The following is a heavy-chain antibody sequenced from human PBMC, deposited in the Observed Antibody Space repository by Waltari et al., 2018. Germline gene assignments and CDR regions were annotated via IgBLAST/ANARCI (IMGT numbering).Heavy chain of an antibody. J-gene: IGHJ1*01. CDR1: GGSISSYF. Sequence: QVQLQESGPGLVKPSETLSLTCIVSGGSISSYFWSWIRQSPGKGLEWIGNIYYRESPNYNPSLKSRVTISVDTSKNQFSLKMNSVTAADTAVYFCARSRYCTGGLCYPEYFQQWGQGTLVTVSS. CDR3: ARSRYCTGGLCYPEYFQQ. D-gene: IGHD2-8*02. CDR2: IYYRESP. V-gene: IGHV4-59*01.